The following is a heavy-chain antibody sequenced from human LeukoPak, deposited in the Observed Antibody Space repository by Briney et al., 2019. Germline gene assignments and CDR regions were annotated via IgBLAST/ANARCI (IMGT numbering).Heavy chain of an antibody. CDR2: ISSSGRTI. CDR3: ARQYSSGWSYYMDV. Sequence: GGSLRLSCAASGFTFSSYSMNWVRQAPGKGLEWVSYISSSGRTIYYADSVKGRFTISRDNEKNSLYLQMNSLRAEDTAVYFCARQYSSGWSYYMDVWGKGATVTISS. CDR1: GFTFSSYS. J-gene: IGHJ6*03. V-gene: IGHV3-48*04. D-gene: IGHD6-19*01.